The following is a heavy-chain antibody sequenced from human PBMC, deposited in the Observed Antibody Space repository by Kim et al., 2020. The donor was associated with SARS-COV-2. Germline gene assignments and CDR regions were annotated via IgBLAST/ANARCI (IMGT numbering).Heavy chain of an antibody. D-gene: IGHD3-16*01. V-gene: IGHV3-66*01. Sequence: AESGKGRFTIPRDNSKNTLYLQMNTLRAEDTAVYYCAIHARGYVHDAFDIWGQGTMVTVSS. CDR3: AIHARGYVHDAFDI. J-gene: IGHJ3*02.